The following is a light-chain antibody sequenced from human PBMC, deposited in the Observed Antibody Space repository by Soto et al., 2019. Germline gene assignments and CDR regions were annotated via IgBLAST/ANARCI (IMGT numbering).Light chain of an antibody. V-gene: IGKV1-39*01. CDR2: AAS. CDR3: QQSYSKA. Sequence: DMQLTQSPPFLSASVGDRVTITCRASQSISRYLNWYQQKPGQAPKLLIYAASSLPSGVPSRFSGSGSGTDFTLTISSLQPEDFATYYCQQSYSKAFGQGTKV. CDR1: QSISRY. J-gene: IGKJ1*01.